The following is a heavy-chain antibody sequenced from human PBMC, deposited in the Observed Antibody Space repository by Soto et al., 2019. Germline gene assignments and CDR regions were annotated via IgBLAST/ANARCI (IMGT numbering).Heavy chain of an antibody. CDR2: ISYDGSNK. Sequence: QVQLVESGGGVVQPGRSLRLSCAASGFTFSSYAMHWVRQAPGKGLEWVAVISYDGSNKYYADSVKGRFTISRDNSKNTLDLQMNSLRAEDTAVYYCAREHSPYYDRPGGSWAFDIWGQGTMVTVSS. D-gene: IGHD3-22*01. CDR1: GFTFSSYA. CDR3: AREHSPYYDRPGGSWAFDI. V-gene: IGHV3-30-3*01. J-gene: IGHJ3*02.